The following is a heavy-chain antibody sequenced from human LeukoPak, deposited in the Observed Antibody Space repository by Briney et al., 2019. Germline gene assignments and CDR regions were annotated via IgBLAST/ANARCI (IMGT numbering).Heavy chain of an antibody. CDR2: ISSSSSSI. J-gene: IGHJ6*03. CDR1: GFTFSSYG. D-gene: IGHD7-27*01. Sequence: GGSLRLSCAASGFTFSSYGMNWVRQAPGKGLEWVSYISSSSSSISYADSVKGRFTISRDNAKNSMYLQMNSLRAEDTAVYYCARDPGAGDRAYYYYYYMDVWGKGTTVTVSS. CDR3: ARDPGAGDRAYYYYYYMDV. V-gene: IGHV3-48*01.